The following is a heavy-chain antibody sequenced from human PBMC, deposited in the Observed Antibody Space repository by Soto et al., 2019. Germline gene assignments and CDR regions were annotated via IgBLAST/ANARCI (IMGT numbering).Heavy chain of an antibody. V-gene: IGHV3-23*01. J-gene: IGHJ1*01. D-gene: IGHD3-10*01. CDR2: ISASDGDA. CDR3: AKDSDRDYFQH. Sequence: EVQLLESGGRLVQPGGSLRLSCAASGFTFSTSDMSWVRQAPEKGLEWVSGISASDGDAYYADSVKGRFTISRDISENTLFLHMNSLRVEDTAVYYCAKDSDRDYFQHWGQGTLVTVSS. CDR1: GFTFSTSD.